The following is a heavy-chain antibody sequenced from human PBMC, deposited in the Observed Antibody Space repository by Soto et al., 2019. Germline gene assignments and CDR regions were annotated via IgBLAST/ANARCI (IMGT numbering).Heavy chain of an antibody. CDR1: GGSISSGGYY. J-gene: IGHJ4*02. CDR2: IYYSGST. D-gene: IGHD6-13*01. CDR3: ARSFCVAAAGPFDY. V-gene: IGHV4-31*03. Sequence: QVQLQESGPGLVKPSQTLSLTCTVPGGSISSGGYYWSWLGQHPGTGLEWIGYIYYSGSTYYHPSLKSRVTISVDTSKNQFSLKLRSVTAADTAVYYCARSFCVAAAGPFDYWGQGTLVTVSS.